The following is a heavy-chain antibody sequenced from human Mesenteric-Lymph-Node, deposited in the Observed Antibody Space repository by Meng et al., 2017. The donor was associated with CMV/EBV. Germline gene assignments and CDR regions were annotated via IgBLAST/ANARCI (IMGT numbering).Heavy chain of an antibody. CDR2: IIPAFGKI. CDR1: GGTFSSFA. V-gene: IGHV1-69*05. D-gene: IGHD2-21*01. CDR3: ARENPAIALNY. Sequence: SCKASGGTFSSFAMNWVRQAPGQGLEWMGGIIPAFGKINFAQKFQGRITFTTDESATTAYMEVSSLRFDDTAIYYCARENPAIALNYWGQGTLVTVSS. J-gene: IGHJ4*02.